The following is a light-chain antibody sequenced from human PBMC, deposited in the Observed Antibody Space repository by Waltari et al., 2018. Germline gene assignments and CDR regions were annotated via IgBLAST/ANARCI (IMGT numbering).Light chain of an antibody. J-gene: IGKJ3*01. CDR1: QDISNF. CDR2: TAS. CDR3: QQYDTLPPT. Sequence: DIQMTQSPSSLSASVGDRVTITCQASQDISNFLNWYQQKPGKAPKLLIYTASHLQTGVPSRFSGSGSGTDFTLTISSLQPEDIATYYCQQYDTLPPTFGSGTTVDSK. V-gene: IGKV1-33*01.